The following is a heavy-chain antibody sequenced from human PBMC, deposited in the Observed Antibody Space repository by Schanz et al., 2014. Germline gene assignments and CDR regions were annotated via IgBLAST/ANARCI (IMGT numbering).Heavy chain of an antibody. V-gene: IGHV3-23*01. CDR1: GFTLSNYA. J-gene: IGHJ4*02. Sequence: EMQLLESGGGLAQPGGSLRLSCAASGFTLSNYAMSWVRQAPGKGLEWLSVISASGGDTYYADSVKGRFTMSRDNAKNSVCLQMNSLRAEDTAVYYCVRDSLFAFDYWGQGTLVTVSS. CDR3: VRDSLFAFDY. CDR2: ISASGGDT. D-gene: IGHD3-10*02.